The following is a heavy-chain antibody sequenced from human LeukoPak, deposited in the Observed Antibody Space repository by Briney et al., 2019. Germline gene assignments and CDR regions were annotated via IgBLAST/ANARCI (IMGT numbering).Heavy chain of an antibody. J-gene: IGHJ4*02. CDR2: ISGSGGST. V-gene: IGHV3-23*01. D-gene: IGHD1-26*01. CDR1: GFTFSSYA. Sequence: RGSLRLSCAASGFTFSSYAMSWVRQAPGKGLEWVSAISGSGGSTYYADSVKGRFTISRDNSKNTLYLQMNSLRAEDTAVYYCAKCLGLNPRSSFDYWGQGSLVTVSS. CDR3: AKCLGLNPRSSFDY.